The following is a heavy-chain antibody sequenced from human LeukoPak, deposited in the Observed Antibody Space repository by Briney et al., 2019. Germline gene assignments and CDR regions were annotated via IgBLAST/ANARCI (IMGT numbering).Heavy chain of an antibody. Sequence: GGSLRLSCAASGFTFSSHAMSWVRQAPGKGLEWVSAISGSGGSTYYADSVKGRFTISRDNSKNTLYLQMNSLRAEDTAVYYCAKGTMIVVVANFDYWGQGTLVTVSS. CDR2: ISGSGGST. CDR3: AKGTMIVVVANFDY. J-gene: IGHJ4*02. D-gene: IGHD3-22*01. CDR1: GFTFSSHA. V-gene: IGHV3-23*01.